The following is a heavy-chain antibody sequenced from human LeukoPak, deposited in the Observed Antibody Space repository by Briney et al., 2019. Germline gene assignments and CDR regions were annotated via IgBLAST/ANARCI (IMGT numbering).Heavy chain of an antibody. CDR2: IYDSGST. CDR3: AGGGPVGLFEY. CDR1: GGAISGGY. J-gene: IGHJ4*02. D-gene: IGHD2-15*01. V-gene: IGHV4-59*01. Sequence: QSSETLSLTCTMSGGAISGGYWSWIRQPPGKGLEWIGYIYDSGSTNYNPSLEGRVTISRDITRDRCSLKLSSVTAADTAVYYCAGGGPVGLFEYWGQGNLVTVSS.